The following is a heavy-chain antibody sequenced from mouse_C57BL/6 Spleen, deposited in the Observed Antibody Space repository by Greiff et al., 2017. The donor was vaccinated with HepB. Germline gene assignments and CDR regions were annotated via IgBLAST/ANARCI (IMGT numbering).Heavy chain of an antibody. J-gene: IGHJ2*01. CDR2: INPNNGGT. V-gene: IGHV1-18*01. Sequence: EVQLQQSGPELVKPGASVKIPCKASGYTFTDYNMDWVKQSHGKSLEWIGDINPNNGGTIYNQKFKGKATLTVDKSSSTAYMELRSLTSEDTAVYYGARRRIEGYFDYWGQGTTLTVSS. CDR1: GYTFTDYN. CDR3: ARRRIEGYFDY.